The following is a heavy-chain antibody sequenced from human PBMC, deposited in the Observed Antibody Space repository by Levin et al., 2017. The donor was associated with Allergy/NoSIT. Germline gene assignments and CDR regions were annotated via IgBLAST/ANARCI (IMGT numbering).Heavy chain of an antibody. D-gene: IGHD1-26*01. CDR3: AKDIGSGAVYYYGMDV. CDR2: ISWNSGSI. Sequence: GGSLRLSCAASGFTFDDYAMHWVRQAPGKGLEWVSGISWNSGSIGYADSVKGRFTISRDNAKNSLYLQMNSLRAEDTALYYCAKDIGSGAVYYYGMDVWGQGTTVTVSS. CDR1: GFTFDDYA. J-gene: IGHJ6*02. V-gene: IGHV3-9*01.